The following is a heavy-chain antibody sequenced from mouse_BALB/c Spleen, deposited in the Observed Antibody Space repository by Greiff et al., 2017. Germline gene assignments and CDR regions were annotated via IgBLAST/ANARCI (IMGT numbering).Heavy chain of an antibody. V-gene: IGHV2-9*02. CDR1: GFSLTSYG. D-gene: IGHD2-1*01. CDR2: IWAGGST. Sequence: VQLQVSGPGLVAPSQSLSITCTVSGFSLTSYGVHWVRQPPGKGLEWLGVIWAGGSTNYNSALMSRLSISKDNSKSQVFLKMNSLQTDDTAMYYCASYGNHYAMDYWGQGTSVTVSS. J-gene: IGHJ4*01. CDR3: ASYGNHYAMDY.